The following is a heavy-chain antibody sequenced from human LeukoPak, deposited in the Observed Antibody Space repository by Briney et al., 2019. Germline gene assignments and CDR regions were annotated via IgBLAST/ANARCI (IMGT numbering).Heavy chain of an antibody. V-gene: IGHV1-2*06. CDR3: ARGAYGSGSYYSNWFGP. J-gene: IGHJ5*02. Sequence: ASVKVSXKASGYTFTGYYMHWVRQAPGQGLERMGRINPNSGGTNYAQKFQGRVTMTRDTSISTAYMELSRLRSDDTAVYYCARGAYGSGSYYSNWFGPWGQGTLVTVSS. CDR2: INPNSGGT. D-gene: IGHD3-10*01. CDR1: GYTFTGYY.